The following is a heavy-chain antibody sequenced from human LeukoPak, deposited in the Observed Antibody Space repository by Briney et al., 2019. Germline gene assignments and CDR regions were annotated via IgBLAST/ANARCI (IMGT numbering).Heavy chain of an antibody. J-gene: IGHJ4*01. CDR2: IYYSGST. V-gene: IGHV4-31*03. D-gene: IGHD3-22*01. CDR3: ARDDSSGYYLDY. CDR1: GGSISSGGYY. Sequence: PSQTLSLTCTVSGGSISSGGYYWSWIRQHPGKGLEWIGYIYYSGSTYYNPSLKSRVTISVDTSKNQFSLKLSSVTAADTAVYYCARDDSSGYYLDYWGHGTLVTVSS.